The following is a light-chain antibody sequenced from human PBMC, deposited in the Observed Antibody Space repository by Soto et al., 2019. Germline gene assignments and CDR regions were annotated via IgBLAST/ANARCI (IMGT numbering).Light chain of an antibody. V-gene: IGKV1-13*02. Sequence: AIQLTQSPSSLSASVGDRVTITCRASQGISSALAWYQQKPGKAPKLLIYDASSLESGVPSRFSGSGSGTXXXXXXSXLQPEDFATYYCQQFNSYPITFGQGTRLEIK. CDR1: QGISSA. CDR2: DAS. CDR3: QQFNSYPIT. J-gene: IGKJ5*01.